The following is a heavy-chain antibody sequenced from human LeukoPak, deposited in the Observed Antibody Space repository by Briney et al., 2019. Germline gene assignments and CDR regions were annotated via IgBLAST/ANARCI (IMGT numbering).Heavy chain of an antibody. CDR2: ISSSGSAI. Sequence: GGSLRLSCAASGFTFSDYYMIWIRQAPGKGLEWVSYISSSGSAIFYADSVKGRFTISRDNAKNSLYMQMNSLRSEDTAVYYCARVFRGSSPPTRGYWGQGTLVTVSS. D-gene: IGHD1-26*01. CDR3: ARVFRGSSPPTRGY. J-gene: IGHJ4*02. CDR1: GFTFSDYY. V-gene: IGHV3-11*04.